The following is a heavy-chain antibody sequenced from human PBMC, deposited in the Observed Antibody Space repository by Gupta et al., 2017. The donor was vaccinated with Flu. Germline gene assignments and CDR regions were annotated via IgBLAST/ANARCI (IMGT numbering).Heavy chain of an antibody. J-gene: IGHJ6*03. CDR1: GFTFSSSG. Sequence: QRQLVESGGGVVQFGTSLRLSCAASGFTFSSSGFHWVRQAPGKGLAWVADIASDGINKDYADSVRGRFTISRDNSKNTLSLEMDSLRVEDTAVYYCAKDGPWTASCPYYCYYMDVWGKGTTVTVSS. CDR2: IASDGINK. D-gene: IGHD2-2*01. CDR3: AKDGPWTASCPYYCYYMDV. V-gene: IGHV3-30*18.